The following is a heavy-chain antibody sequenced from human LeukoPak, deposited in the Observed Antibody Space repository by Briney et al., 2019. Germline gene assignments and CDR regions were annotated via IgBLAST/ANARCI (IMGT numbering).Heavy chain of an antibody. CDR1: GGSISSGGYY. J-gene: IGHJ5*02. V-gene: IGHV4-31*03. CDR3: ARAPLTAIFGVVNIPPNWFDP. D-gene: IGHD3-3*01. CDR2: IYYSGST. Sequence: PSETLSLTCTASGGSISSGGYYWSWIRQHPGKGLEWIGYIYYSGSTYYNPSLKSRVTISVDTSKNQFSLKLSSVTAADTAVYYCARAPLTAIFGVVNIPPNWFDPWGQGTLVTVSS.